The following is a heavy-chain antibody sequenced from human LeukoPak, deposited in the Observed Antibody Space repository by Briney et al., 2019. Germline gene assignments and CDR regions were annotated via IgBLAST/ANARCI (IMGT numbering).Heavy chain of an antibody. J-gene: IGHJ4*02. Sequence: GGSLRLSCAASGFTFSNYWMNWVRQAPGKGLEWVANIKQDGGEKSYVDSVKGRFTISRDNTKNSLHLQMNSLRAEDTAVYYCARDSGYSYGFPFDYWGQGTLVTVSS. CDR2: IKQDGGEK. D-gene: IGHD5-18*01. V-gene: IGHV3-7*01. CDR3: ARDSGYSYGFPFDY. CDR1: GFTFSNYW.